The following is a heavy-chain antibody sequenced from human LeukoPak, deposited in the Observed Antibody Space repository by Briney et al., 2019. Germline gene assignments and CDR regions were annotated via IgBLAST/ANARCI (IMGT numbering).Heavy chain of an antibody. CDR2: IGPTGSDR. Sequence: GGSLRLSCTASGLTSSTSGFNWVRQAPGKGLDWVASIGPTGSDRYHADSIKGRFTISRDNANNFLYLQMNSLRAEDTAVYYCATETNGRHYDYWGQGTLLTVSS. V-gene: IGHV3-21*06. D-gene: IGHD1-14*01. CDR3: ATETNGRHYDY. CDR1: GLTSSTSG. J-gene: IGHJ4*02.